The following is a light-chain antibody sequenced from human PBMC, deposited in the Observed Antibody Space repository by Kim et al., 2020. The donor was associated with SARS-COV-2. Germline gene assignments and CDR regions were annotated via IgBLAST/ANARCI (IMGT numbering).Light chain of an antibody. CDR3: QQTYNSPWT. V-gene: IGKV1-39*01. Sequence: DIQMTQTPSSLSASVGDKVSMTCRASQTIASYLSWYQQHLGKAPKLLIHGASSLHSGVPSRFSGSGSGTEFTLTISNLQPEDFATYYCQQTYNSPWTFGQGTKVDIK. CDR2: GAS. J-gene: IGKJ1*01. CDR1: QTIASY.